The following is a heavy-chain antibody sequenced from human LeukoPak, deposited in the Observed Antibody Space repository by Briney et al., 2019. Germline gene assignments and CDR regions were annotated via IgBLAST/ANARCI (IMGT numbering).Heavy chain of an antibody. CDR2: INHTGST. Sequence: SETLSLTCAVYVGSFSGYYWSWIHQPPGKGLEWIGEINHTGSTNYNPSLKSRVTISVDASKNQFSLKLSSVTAADTAVYYCARALGAFDIWGQGTMVTVSS. CDR3: ARALGAFDI. CDR1: VGSFSGYY. V-gene: IGHV4-34*01. J-gene: IGHJ3*02.